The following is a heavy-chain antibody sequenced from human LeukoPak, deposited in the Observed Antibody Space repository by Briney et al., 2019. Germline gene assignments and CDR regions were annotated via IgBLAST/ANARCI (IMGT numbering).Heavy chain of an antibody. V-gene: IGHV1-69*13. D-gene: IGHD3-9*01. J-gene: IGHJ5*02. CDR3: ATLYDILTGYSP. CDR1: GGTFSSYA. Sequence: ASVKVSCKASGGTFSSYAISWVRQAPGQGLEWMGGIIPIFGTANYAQKFQGRVTITADESTSTAYMELSSLRSEDTAVYYCATLYDILTGYSPWGQGTLVTVSS. CDR2: IIPIFGTA.